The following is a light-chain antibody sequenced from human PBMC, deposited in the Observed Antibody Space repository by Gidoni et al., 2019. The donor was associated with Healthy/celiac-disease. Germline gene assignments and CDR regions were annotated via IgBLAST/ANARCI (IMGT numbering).Light chain of an antibody. V-gene: IGKV4-1*01. CDR3: QQYYGTPIT. Sequence: DIVMTQSPDSLAVSLGESATINCKSSQSILYSSNNINYLAWYQQKPGQTPKLLIYWASTRESGVPSRFSGSGSGTDFTLTISSLQAEDFAVYYCQQYYGTPITFGQGTRLEIK. CDR1: QSILYSSNNINY. J-gene: IGKJ5*01. CDR2: WAS.